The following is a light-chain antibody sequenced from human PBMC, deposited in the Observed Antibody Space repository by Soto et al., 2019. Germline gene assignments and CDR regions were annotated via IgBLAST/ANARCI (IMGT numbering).Light chain of an antibody. CDR3: SAYTTSSTLI. CDR2: EGS. Sequence: QSVLTQPASVSGSPGQSITISCTGTRSDVGAYNFVSWYQQHPGKAPKLMIYEGSKRPSGISNRFSGSKSGNTASLTISGVQAEDEADYFCSAYTTSSTLIFGTGTKVTV. V-gene: IGLV2-14*01. CDR1: RSDVGAYNF. J-gene: IGLJ1*01.